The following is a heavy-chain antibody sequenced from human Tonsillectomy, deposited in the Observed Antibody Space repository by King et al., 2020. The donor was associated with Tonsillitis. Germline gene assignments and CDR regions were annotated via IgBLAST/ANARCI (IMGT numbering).Heavy chain of an antibody. CDR3: TTPGSVYSSSYDY. CDR1: GFTFSGAS. J-gene: IGHJ4*02. CDR2: ISSTANSYAN. V-gene: IGHV3-73*02. D-gene: IGHD6-6*01. Sequence: QLVESGGGLVQPGGSLKFSCAASGFTFSGASMHCVRQASGKGLGWVGRISSTANSYANAYVASGKGGFTISRVDSKNTAYLQMNSLKTEDTAVYYCTTPGSVYSSSYDYWGQGTLVTVSS.